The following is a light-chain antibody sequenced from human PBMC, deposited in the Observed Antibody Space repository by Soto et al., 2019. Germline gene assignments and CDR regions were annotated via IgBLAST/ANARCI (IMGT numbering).Light chain of an antibody. CDR3: QQRSNWPIT. CDR2: AAS. J-gene: IGKJ5*01. CDR1: QSISSY. V-gene: IGKV1-39*01. Sequence: DIRMTQSPSTLSASVGDRVTITCRASQSISSYLNWYQQKPGKAPKLLIYAASSLQSGVPSRFSGSGSGTDFTLTIGSLEPEDFAVYYCQQRSNWPITFGQGTRLEIK.